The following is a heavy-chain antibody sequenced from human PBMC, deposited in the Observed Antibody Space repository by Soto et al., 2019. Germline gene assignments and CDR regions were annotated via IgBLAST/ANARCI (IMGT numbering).Heavy chain of an antibody. Sequence: EVQLVESGGGLVQPGGSLRLSCAASGFTCSGYSMNWVRQAPGKGLEWVSYISSSSSTIYYADSVKGRFTISRDNAKNSLYLQMNSLRAEDTAVYYCARITAMTDYWGQGTLVTVSS. CDR2: ISSSSSTI. D-gene: IGHD5-18*01. V-gene: IGHV3-48*01. J-gene: IGHJ4*02. CDR3: ARITAMTDY. CDR1: GFTCSGYS.